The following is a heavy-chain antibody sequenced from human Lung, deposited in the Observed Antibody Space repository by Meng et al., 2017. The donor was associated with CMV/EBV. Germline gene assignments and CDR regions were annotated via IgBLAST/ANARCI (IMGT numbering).Heavy chain of an antibody. J-gene: IGHJ4*02. D-gene: IGHD2-8*01. CDR1: GFTFSSYV. CDR3: AKDEAVYAISPFDY. Sequence: GESLKISCAASGFTFSSYVMSWVRQAPGKGLEWVSAISGSGGITYYADSVKGRFTISRDNSKNTLYLEINSLRAEDTAEYYCAKDEAVYAISPFDYWGQGXLVTFSS. V-gene: IGHV3-23*01. CDR2: ISGSGGIT.